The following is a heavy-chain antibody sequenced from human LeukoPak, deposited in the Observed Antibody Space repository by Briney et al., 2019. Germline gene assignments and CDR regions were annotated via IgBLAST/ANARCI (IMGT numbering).Heavy chain of an antibody. CDR3: ARTSGYFDY. V-gene: IGHV6-1*01. CDR2: TYYRSKWFN. Sequence: SRTLSLTCVISGDSVSSKSAAWNWIRQSPSRGLEWLGRTYYRSKWFNDYAVSVKGRITINPDTSKNQFSLQLNSVTPEDTAVYFCARTSGYFDYWGQGTLVTVSS. J-gene: IGHJ4*02. CDR1: GDSVSSKSAA. D-gene: IGHD6-19*01.